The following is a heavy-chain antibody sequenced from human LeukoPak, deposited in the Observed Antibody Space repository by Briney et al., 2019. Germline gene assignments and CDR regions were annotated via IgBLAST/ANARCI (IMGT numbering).Heavy chain of an antibody. Sequence: GGSLRLSCVASGFAFPTYAMMWVRQAPGKGLVWVSRINSDGSSTSYADSVKGRFTISRDNAKNTLYLQMNSLRAEDTAVYYCARGPRVVAAGTVIDYWGQGTLVTVSS. D-gene: IGHD6-13*01. V-gene: IGHV3-74*01. CDR2: INSDGSST. CDR1: GFAFPTYA. J-gene: IGHJ4*02. CDR3: ARGPRVVAAGTVIDY.